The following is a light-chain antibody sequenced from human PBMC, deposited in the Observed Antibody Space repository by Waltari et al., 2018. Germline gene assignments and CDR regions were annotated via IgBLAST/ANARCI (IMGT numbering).Light chain of an antibody. Sequence: DVVITQPPDSLAVTRGERATINCTSSQSILNSFNNKNYLAWYQHRPGQPPKLLISWASTRESGVPDRFSGSGSGTDFTLTISSLQAEDVAVYFCQQYYSTPPTFGQGTKLEIK. J-gene: IGKJ2*01. V-gene: IGKV4-1*01. CDR3: QQYYSTPPT. CDR2: WAS. CDR1: QSILNSFNNKNY.